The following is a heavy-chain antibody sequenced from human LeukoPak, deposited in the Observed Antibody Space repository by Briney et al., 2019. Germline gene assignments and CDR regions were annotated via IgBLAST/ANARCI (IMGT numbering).Heavy chain of an antibody. Sequence: ASVTVSCKASGYTFTIYYMHWVRQAPGQGLEWMGMINPSGGSTSYAQKFQGRVTMTRDTSTSTVYMELSSLRSEDTAVYYCARSSGRSPNRDYMDVWGKGTTVTISS. D-gene: IGHD1-14*01. CDR3: ARSSGRSPNRDYMDV. V-gene: IGHV1-46*01. CDR2: INPSGGST. CDR1: GYTFTIYY. J-gene: IGHJ6*03.